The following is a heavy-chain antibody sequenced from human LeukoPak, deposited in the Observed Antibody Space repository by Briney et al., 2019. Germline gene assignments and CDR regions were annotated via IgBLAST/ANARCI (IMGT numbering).Heavy chain of an antibody. D-gene: IGHD6-13*01. CDR2: ISSSSSYI. CDR1: GFTFSSYS. J-gene: IGHJ1*01. Sequence: GGSLRLSCAASGFTFSSYSMNWVRQAPGKGLEWVSSISSSSSYIYYADSVKGRFTISRDSAKNSLYLQMNSLRAEDTAVYYCASDWPTIAAAGTTPEYFQHWGQGTLVTVSS. CDR3: ASDWPTIAAAGTTPEYFQH. V-gene: IGHV3-21*01.